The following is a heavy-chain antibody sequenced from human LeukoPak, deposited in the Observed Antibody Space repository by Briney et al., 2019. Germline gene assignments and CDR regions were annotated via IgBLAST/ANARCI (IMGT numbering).Heavy chain of an antibody. CDR3: ARDAGWGRLDS. Sequence: GGSLRLSCAASGLTISDSWIHWVRQAPGKGLMWVSRLASDESNKIYADSVKGRFTISRDNAKNTLYLQMNSLRVEDTGIYYCARDAGWGRLDSWGQGALVTVSS. V-gene: IGHV3-74*01. CDR1: GLTISDSW. D-gene: IGHD3-16*01. J-gene: IGHJ4*02. CDR2: LASDESNK.